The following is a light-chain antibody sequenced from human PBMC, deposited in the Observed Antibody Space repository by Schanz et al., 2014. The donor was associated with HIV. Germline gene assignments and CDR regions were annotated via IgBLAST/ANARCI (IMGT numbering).Light chain of an antibody. V-gene: IGLV2-14*03. CDR3: CSYTSSNTLL. CDR1: STDDNYYYY. CDR2: DVS. J-gene: IGLJ3*02. Sequence: QSVLTQPASVSGSPGQSITISCAGASTDDNYYYYTPWYQQHPGGAPKLMIYDVSHRPSGVSNRFSGSKSGNTASLTISGLQAEDEGDYYCCSYTSSNTLLFGGGTKLTVL.